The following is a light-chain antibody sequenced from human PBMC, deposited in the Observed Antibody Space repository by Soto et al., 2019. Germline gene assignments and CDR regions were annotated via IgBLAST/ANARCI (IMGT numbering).Light chain of an antibody. J-gene: IGKJ2*01. CDR2: DAS. CDR3: QQRSNWVYT. CDR1: QSVSGS. Sequence: EIVLTQSPATLSLSPGERATLSCRASQSVSGSLAWYQQKPGQAPTLLIYDASNRATGIPARFSGSGSGTDFTLTISSLEPEDFALYYCQQRSNWVYTLGQGTKLEIK. V-gene: IGKV3-11*01.